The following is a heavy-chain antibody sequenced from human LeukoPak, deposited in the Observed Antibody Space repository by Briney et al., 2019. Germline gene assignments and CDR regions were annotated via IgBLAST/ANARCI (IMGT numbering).Heavy chain of an antibody. J-gene: IGHJ3*02. CDR2: IYPGDSDT. V-gene: IGHV5-51*01. CDR3: ASTDCSGGSCHDAFDI. D-gene: IGHD2-15*01. Sequence: GESLKISCKGSGYSFTSYWIGWERQMPGKGLEWMGIIYPGDSDTRYSPSFQGQVTISADKSISTAYLQWSSLKASDTAMYYCASTDCSGGSCHDAFDIWGQGTMVTVSS. CDR1: GYSFTSYW.